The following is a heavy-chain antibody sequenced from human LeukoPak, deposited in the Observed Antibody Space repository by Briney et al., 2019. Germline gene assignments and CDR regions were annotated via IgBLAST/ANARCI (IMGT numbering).Heavy chain of an antibody. V-gene: IGHV3-11*04. CDR1: GFPFSDYY. Sequence: PGGSLRLSCAASGFPFSDYYMSWIRQAPGKGLEWTSYLSSSGTTIYYAASVKGRFTISRDNANNSLYLQMNSLRVEETALYFCARETQGLDFWGEGILVTVPS. CDR3: ARETQGLDF. CDR2: LSSSGTTI. D-gene: IGHD4-23*01. J-gene: IGHJ4*01.